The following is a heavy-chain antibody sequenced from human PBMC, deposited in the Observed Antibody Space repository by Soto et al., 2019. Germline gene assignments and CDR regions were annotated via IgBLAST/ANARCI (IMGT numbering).Heavy chain of an antibody. CDR3: ARWVGACNWFDP. V-gene: IGHV1-2*02. D-gene: IGHD1-26*01. CDR2: INTDSGGT. Sequence: ASVKVSCKASGYTFAGYHIHWVRQAPGQGLEWMGWINTDSGGTLYALKFQGRVSMTRDTSISTAYMEVGRLISDDTAVYYCARWVGACNWFDPWGQGTLVTVSS. J-gene: IGHJ5*02. CDR1: GYTFAGYH.